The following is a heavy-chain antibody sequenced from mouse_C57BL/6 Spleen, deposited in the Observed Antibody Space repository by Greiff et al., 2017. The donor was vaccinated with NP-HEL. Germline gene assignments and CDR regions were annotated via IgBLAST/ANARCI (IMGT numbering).Heavy chain of an antibody. J-gene: IGHJ2*01. CDR3: ARSSGYYYFDY. CDR2: IHPNSGST. V-gene: IGHV1-64*01. D-gene: IGHD2-3*01. CDR1: GYTFTSYW. Sequence: VQLQQPGAELVKPGASVKLSCKASGYTFTSYWMHWVKQRPGQGLEWIGMIHPNSGSTNYNEKFKSKATLTVDKSSSTAYMQLSSLTSEDSAVYYCARSSGYYYFDYWGQGTTLTVSS.